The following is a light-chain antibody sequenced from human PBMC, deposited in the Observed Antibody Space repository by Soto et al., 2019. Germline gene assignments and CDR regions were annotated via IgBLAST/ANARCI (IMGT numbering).Light chain of an antibody. CDR2: EVS. V-gene: IGLV2-14*01. CDR3: SSYTSSSTKV. J-gene: IGLJ2*01. CDR1: SSDVGGYNF. Sequence: QSVLTQPPSASGSPGQSVTISCTGTSSDVGGYNFLSWYQQHPGKAPKLMIYEVSNRPSGVSNRFSGSKSGNTASLTISGLQAEDEADYYCSSYTSSSTKVFGGGTKLTVL.